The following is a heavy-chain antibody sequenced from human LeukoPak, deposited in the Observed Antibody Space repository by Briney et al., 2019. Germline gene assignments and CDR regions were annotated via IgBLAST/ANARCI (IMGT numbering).Heavy chain of an antibody. Sequence: PGGSLRLSCAASGFTFSSYSMNWVRQAPGKGLEWVAVISYDGSNKYYADSVKGRFTISRDNSKNTLYLQMNSLRAEDTAVYYCAKPRGIAVAHNYFDYWGQGTLVTVSS. CDR1: GFTFSSYS. J-gene: IGHJ4*02. CDR2: ISYDGSNK. CDR3: AKPRGIAVAHNYFDY. D-gene: IGHD6-19*01. V-gene: IGHV3-30*18.